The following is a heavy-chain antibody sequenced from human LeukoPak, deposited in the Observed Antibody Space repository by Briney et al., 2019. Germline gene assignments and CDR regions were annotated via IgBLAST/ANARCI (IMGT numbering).Heavy chain of an antibody. CDR2: IIPIFGTA. D-gene: IGHD2-2*01. Sequence: SVKVSCKASGGAFSSYAISWVRQAPGQGLEWMGGIIPIFGTANYAQKFQGRVTITADESTSTAYMELSSLRSEDTAVYYCARGGYCSSTSCFIDNWFDPWGQGTLVTVSS. V-gene: IGHV1-69*01. CDR3: ARGGYCSSTSCFIDNWFDP. CDR1: GGAFSSYA. J-gene: IGHJ5*02.